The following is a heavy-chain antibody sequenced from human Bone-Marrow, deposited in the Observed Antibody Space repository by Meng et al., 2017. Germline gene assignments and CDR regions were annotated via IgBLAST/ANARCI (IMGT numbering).Heavy chain of an antibody. Sequence: GESLKISCAASGFTFSTYSLNWVRQAPGKGLEWVSSISSTSTYIYYADAVKGRFTISRDNAKNALYLRMNSLRAEDTAFYYCATSTTTWNPTHYFDWWGQGTLVTVSS. CDR3: ATSTTTWNPTHYFDW. CDR1: GFTFSTYS. CDR2: ISSTSTYI. V-gene: IGHV3-21*01. J-gene: IGHJ4*02. D-gene: IGHD5-24*01.